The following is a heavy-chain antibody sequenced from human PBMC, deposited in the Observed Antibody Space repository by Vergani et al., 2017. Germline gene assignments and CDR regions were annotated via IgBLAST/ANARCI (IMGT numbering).Heavy chain of an antibody. V-gene: IGHV4-34*01. J-gene: IGHJ4*02. CDR2: INHSGST. D-gene: IGHD2-15*01. Sequence: QVQLQQWGAGLLKPSETLSLTCAVYGGSFSGYYWSWIRQPPGKGLEWIGEINHSGSTKYNPSLKSRVTISVDTSKNQFSLKLSSVTAANTALYYCARGRGYCSGGSYSGEYWGQGTLVTVSS. CDR3: ARGRGYCSGGSYSGEY. CDR1: GGSFSGYY.